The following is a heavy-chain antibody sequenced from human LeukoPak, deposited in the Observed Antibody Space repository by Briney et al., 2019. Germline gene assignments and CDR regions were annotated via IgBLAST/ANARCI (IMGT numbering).Heavy chain of an antibody. CDR2: IYYSGST. CDR1: GGSISSGGYY. J-gene: IGHJ5*02. V-gene: IGHV4-31*03. D-gene: IGHD2-15*01. CDR3: ARDIVDYYDP. Sequence: SQTLSLTCTVSGGSISSGGYYWSWIRQHPGKGLEWIGYIYYSGSTYYNPSLKSRVTISVDTSKNQSSQKLSSVTAADTAVYYCARDIVDYYDPWGQGTLVTVSS.